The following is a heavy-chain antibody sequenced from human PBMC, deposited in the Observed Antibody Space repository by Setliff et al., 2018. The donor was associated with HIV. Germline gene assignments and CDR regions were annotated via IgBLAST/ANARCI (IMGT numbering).Heavy chain of an antibody. Sequence: SETLSLTCAVSGGSISSSNWWSWVRQPPGKGLEWIGEIYHSGSTNYNPSLKSRVTISVDKSKNQFSLNLSSVTAADTAVYYCAKGPTTGGGPSYRAYFDYWGQGTLVTVSS. V-gene: IGHV4-4*02. CDR2: IYHSGST. D-gene: IGHD3-16*01. CDR3: AKGPTTGGGPSYRAYFDY. J-gene: IGHJ4*02. CDR1: GGSISSSNW.